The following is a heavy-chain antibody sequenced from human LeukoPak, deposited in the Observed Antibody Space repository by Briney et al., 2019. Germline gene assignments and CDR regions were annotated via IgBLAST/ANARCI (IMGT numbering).Heavy chain of an antibody. D-gene: IGHD4/OR15-4a*01. CDR3: ASGVGAGATDY. CDR1: GASISSGTYS. CDR2: IHYVA. Sequence: SATLSLTCSVSGASISSGTYSWGWIRQSPGKGLEWIASIHYVADSRVTISVDASKNRFSLELSSVTAADTAVYYCASGVGAGATDYWGQGIHVTVSS. V-gene: IGHV4-39*07. J-gene: IGHJ4*02.